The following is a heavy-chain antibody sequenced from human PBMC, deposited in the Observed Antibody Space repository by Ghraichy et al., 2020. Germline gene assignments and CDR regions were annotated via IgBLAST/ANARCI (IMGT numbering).Heavy chain of an antibody. D-gene: IGHD3-10*01. Sequence: GGSLRLSCAASGFTFSSYGMHWVRQAPGKGLEWVAVISYDGSNKYYADSVKGRFTISRDNSKNTLYLQMNSLRAEDTAVYYCAKDLTMVQEVRGTGKYYYYYYGMDVWGQGTTVTVSS. CDR1: GFTFSSYG. CDR3: AKDLTMVQEVRGTGKYYYYYYGMDV. J-gene: IGHJ6*02. CDR2: ISYDGSNK. V-gene: IGHV3-30*18.